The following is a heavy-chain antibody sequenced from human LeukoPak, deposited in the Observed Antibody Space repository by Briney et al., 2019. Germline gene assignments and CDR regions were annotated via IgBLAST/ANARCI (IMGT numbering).Heavy chain of an antibody. Sequence: SGGSLRLSCAASGFTFSSYAVSWVRQAPGKGLEWLSAISATGGSTYCADSVKGRFTISRDNSKNTLYLQMNSLRAEDTAVYYCAKTKVPNYYGSGSYVDYWGQGTLVTVSS. CDR1: GFTFSSYA. J-gene: IGHJ4*02. V-gene: IGHV3-23*01. D-gene: IGHD3-10*01. CDR3: AKTKVPNYYGSGSYVDY. CDR2: ISATGGST.